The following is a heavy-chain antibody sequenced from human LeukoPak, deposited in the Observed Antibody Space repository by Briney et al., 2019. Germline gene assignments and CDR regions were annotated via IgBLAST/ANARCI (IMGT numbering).Heavy chain of an antibody. V-gene: IGHV3-30-3*01. CDR2: ISYDGSNK. Sequence: SGRSLRLSCAASGFTFSSYAMHWVRQAPGKGLEWVAVISYDGSNKYYADSVKGRFTISRDNSKNTLYLQMNSLRGEDTAVYYCARVPNSSGWSGDYWGQGTLVTVSS. D-gene: IGHD6-19*01. CDR1: GFTFSSYA. J-gene: IGHJ4*02. CDR3: ARVPNSSGWSGDY.